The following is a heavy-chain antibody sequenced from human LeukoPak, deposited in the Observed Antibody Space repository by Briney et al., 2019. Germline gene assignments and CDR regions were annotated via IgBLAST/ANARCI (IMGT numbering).Heavy chain of an antibody. CDR1: GFTFSSYA. Sequence: GASLRPSCAASGFTFSSYAMSWVRQAPGKGLEWVSAISGSGGSTYYADSVKGRFTISRDNSKNTLYLQMNSLRAEDTAVYYCAKDLNWNRYYYYYGMDVWGQGTTVTVSS. V-gene: IGHV3-23*01. D-gene: IGHD1-20*01. CDR2: ISGSGGST. CDR3: AKDLNWNRYYYYYGMDV. J-gene: IGHJ6*02.